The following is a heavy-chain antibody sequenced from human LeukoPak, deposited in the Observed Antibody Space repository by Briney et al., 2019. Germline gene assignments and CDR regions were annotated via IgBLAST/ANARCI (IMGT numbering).Heavy chain of an antibody. CDR2: INPSGGST. V-gene: IGHV1-46*01. CDR1: GYTFTSYY. D-gene: IGHD4-23*01. CDR3: ARGYGGNAFDY. J-gene: IGHJ4*02. Sequence: ASVKVSCKASGYTFTSYYMYWVRQAPGQGLEWMGIINPSGGSTSYAQKFQGRVTMTRDMSTSTVYMELSSLRSEDTAVYYCARGYGGNAFDYWGQGTLVTVSS.